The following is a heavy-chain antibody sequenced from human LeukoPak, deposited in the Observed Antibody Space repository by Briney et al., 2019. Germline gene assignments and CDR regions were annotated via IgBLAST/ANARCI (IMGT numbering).Heavy chain of an antibody. CDR1: GFTFSSYA. CDR3: AKDFSYYYGSGSYLGYFDY. J-gene: IGHJ4*02. Sequence: GGSLRLSCAASGFTFSSYAMSWVRQAPGKGLEWVSAISGSGGSTYYADSVKGRFTISRDNSKNTLYLQMNSLRAEDTAVYYCAKDFSYYYGSGSYLGYFDYWGQGALVTVSS. CDR2: ISGSGGST. D-gene: IGHD3-10*01. V-gene: IGHV3-23*01.